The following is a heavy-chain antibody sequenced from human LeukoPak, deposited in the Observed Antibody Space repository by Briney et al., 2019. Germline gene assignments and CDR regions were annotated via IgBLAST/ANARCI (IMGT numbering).Heavy chain of an antibody. CDR3: TTDPLVGVRGLRAIDY. D-gene: IGHD3-10*01. J-gene: IGHJ4*02. CDR1: GFSFSNAW. CDR2: INSNPDGGTT. V-gene: IGHV3-15*01. Sequence: GGSLRLSCAASGFSFSNAWMSWVRQAPGKGLEWVGRINSNPDGGTTDYAAPVNGRFTISRDDSKTTLYLQMNSLKTEDTAVYYCTTDPLVGVRGLRAIDYWGQGTLVTVSS.